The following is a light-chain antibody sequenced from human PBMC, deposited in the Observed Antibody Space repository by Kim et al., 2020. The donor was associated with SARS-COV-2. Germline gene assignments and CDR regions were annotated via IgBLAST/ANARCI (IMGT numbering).Light chain of an antibody. J-gene: IGKJ1*01. CDR2: AAS. CDR1: QGISSY. CDR3: QQYYSSSST. V-gene: IGKV1-8*01. Sequence: ASTGDRVTITCRASQGISSYLAWYQQKPWKAPKLLIYAASTLQSGVPSRFSGSGSGTDFTLTISCLQSEDFATYYCQQYYSSSSTFGQGTKVEIK.